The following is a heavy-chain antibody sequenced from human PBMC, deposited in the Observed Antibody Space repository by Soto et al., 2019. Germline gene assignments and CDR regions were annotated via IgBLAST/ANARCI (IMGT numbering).Heavy chain of an antibody. CDR2: ISAYNGNT. D-gene: IGHD6-13*01. Sequence: ASVKISCKASGYTFTSYGISWVRQAPGQGLEWMGWISAYNGNTSYAQKLQGRVTMTTDTSTSTAYMELRSLRSDDTAVYYCARDPGIAAAGSRVYGMDVWGQGTTVTVSS. J-gene: IGHJ6*02. CDR1: GYTFTSYG. CDR3: ARDPGIAAAGSRVYGMDV. V-gene: IGHV1-18*01.